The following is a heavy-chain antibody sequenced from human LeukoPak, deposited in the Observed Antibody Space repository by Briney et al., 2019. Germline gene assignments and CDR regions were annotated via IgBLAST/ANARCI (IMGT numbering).Heavy chain of an antibody. J-gene: IGHJ4*02. D-gene: IGHD1-26*01. V-gene: IGHV3-30-3*01. CDR1: GFTFSSYA. CDR3: ARDRWELLFDY. Sequence: PGGSLRLSCAASGFTFSSYAMHWVRQAPGKGLEWVAVISYDGSNKYYADSVKGRFTISRDNSKNTLYLQMNSLRAEDTAVYYCARDRWELLFDYWGQGTLVTVSS. CDR2: ISYDGSNK.